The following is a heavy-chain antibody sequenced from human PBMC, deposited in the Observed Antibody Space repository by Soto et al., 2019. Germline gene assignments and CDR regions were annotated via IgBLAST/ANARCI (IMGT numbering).Heavy chain of an antibody. CDR2: FYTGGDT. J-gene: IGHJ2*01. CDR3: ARSGAVLGAWYFDL. D-gene: IGHD2-15*01. V-gene: IGHV3-53*02. Sequence: EVQLVETGGGLIQPGESLRLSCAASGFTVSTNYMTWVRQAPGKGLEWVSFFYTGGDTFYADSVKGRFTISRDNSKNTLYLQMNSLRVEDTAVYYCARSGAVLGAWYFDLWGRGTLVTVSS. CDR1: GFTVSTNY.